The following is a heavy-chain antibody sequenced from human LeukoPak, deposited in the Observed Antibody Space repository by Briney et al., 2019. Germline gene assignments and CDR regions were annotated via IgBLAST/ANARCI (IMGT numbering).Heavy chain of an antibody. CDR3: ARGRANLGYCSSTRCPKKHRAFDI. Sequence: SVKVSCKASGGTFSSYAISWVRQAPGQGLEWMGGIIPIFGTANYAQKFQGRVTITTDESTSTAYMELSSLRSEDTAVYYCARGRANLGYCSSTRCPKKHRAFDIWGQGTMVTVSS. V-gene: IGHV1-69*05. CDR2: IIPIFGTA. D-gene: IGHD2-2*01. J-gene: IGHJ3*02. CDR1: GGTFSSYA.